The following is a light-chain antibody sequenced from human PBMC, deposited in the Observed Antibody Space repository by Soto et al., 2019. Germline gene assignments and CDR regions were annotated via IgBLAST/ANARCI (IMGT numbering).Light chain of an antibody. Sequence: EIVMTQSPATLSVSPGERATLSCRASQSVSSNLAWYQQQPGQPPTRLIYGASTRATGITPRFSGSGSGTEFTLTISSLQSEDFAVYYCQQYNSWPETFGQGTRLEI. J-gene: IGKJ5*01. CDR3: QQYNSWPET. CDR2: GAS. V-gene: IGKV3-15*01. CDR1: QSVSSN.